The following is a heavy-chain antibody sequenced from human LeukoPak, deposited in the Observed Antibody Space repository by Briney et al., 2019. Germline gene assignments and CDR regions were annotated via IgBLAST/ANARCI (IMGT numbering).Heavy chain of an antibody. CDR1: RFTFSDCY. CDR3: AGGSRRNWFDP. Sequence: GGSLRLSCAAARFTFSDCYMSWIRQAPGKGLEWVSLISASGHTIYYAESVKGRFTISRDTTKKSLYLHMDSLRDQDTAVYYCAGGSRRNWFDPWGQGTLVTVSS. V-gene: IGHV3-11*01. J-gene: IGHJ5*02. CDR2: ISASGHTI.